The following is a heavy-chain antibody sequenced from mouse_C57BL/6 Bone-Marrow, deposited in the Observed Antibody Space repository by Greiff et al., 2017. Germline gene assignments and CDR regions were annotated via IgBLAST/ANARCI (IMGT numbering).Heavy chain of an antibody. CDR3: ARGATTVVPWYFDV. V-gene: IGHV1-18*01. CDR2: INPNNGGT. Sequence: EVQLQQSGPELVKPGASVKIPCKASGYTFTDYNMDWVKQSHGKSLEWIGDINPNNGGTIYNQKFKGKATLTVDKSSSTAYMELRSLTSEDTAVYYCARGATTVVPWYFDVWGTGTTVTVSS. J-gene: IGHJ1*03. D-gene: IGHD1-1*01. CDR1: GYTFTDYN.